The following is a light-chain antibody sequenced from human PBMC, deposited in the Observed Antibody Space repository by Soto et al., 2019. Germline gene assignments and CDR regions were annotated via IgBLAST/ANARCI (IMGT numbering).Light chain of an antibody. V-gene: IGLV2-14*03. CDR1: SSDVGGYDY. Sequence: QSALTQPASVSGSPGQSITISCTGTSSDVGGYDYVSWYQQHPAKAPKLMIYAVSNRPSGVSNRFSGSKSGNTASLTISGLQADDEADYYCCSYTSSSTLVFGGGTKVTVL. J-gene: IGLJ2*01. CDR3: CSYTSSSTLV. CDR2: AVS.